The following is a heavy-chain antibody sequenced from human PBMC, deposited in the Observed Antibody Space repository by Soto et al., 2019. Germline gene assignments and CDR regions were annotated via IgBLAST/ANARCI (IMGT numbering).Heavy chain of an antibody. J-gene: IGHJ4*02. CDR3: AKGWRQWLVTSDSNF. CDR1: GFTFSDYA. CDR2: VSHDGRNT. V-gene: IGHV3-30*18. Sequence: VQLVESGGGVVQPGRSLRLSCAASGFTFSDYAMHWVRQAPGKGLEWVAVVSHDGRNTHYADSVKGRFTISRGSSKNTVSLEMTSLRAEDTAVYYCAKGWRQWLVTSDSNFWGQGALVTVYS. D-gene: IGHD6-19*01.